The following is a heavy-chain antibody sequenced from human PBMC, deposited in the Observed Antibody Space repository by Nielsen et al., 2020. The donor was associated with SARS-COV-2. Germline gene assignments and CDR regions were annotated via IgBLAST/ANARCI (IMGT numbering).Heavy chain of an antibody. J-gene: IGHJ4*02. CDR1: GFIFSNYA. CDR3: ASSGWLDY. D-gene: IGHD6-19*01. Sequence: GESLKISCAASGFIFSNYAMHWVRQTPGKGLEWISYITNTGAEYYADSVKGRFTISRDNAQSSLYLLMNNLRAEDTAVYYCASSGWLDYWGQGTRVTVSS. CDR2: ITNTGAE. V-gene: IGHV3-69-1*01.